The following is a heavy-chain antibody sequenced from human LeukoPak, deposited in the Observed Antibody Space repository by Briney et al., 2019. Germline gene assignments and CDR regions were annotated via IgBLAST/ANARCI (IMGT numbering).Heavy chain of an antibody. V-gene: IGHV4-59*01. CDR2: IYYSGST. CDR1: GGSISSYY. D-gene: IGHD1-26*01. Sequence: SETLSLTCTVSGGSISSYYWSWIRQPPGKGLEWIGYIYYSGSTNYNPSLKSRVTISVDTSKNQFSLKLSPVTAADTAVYYCARGLGSGNYYVGFDYWGQGTLVTVSS. CDR3: ARGLGSGNYYVGFDY. J-gene: IGHJ4*02.